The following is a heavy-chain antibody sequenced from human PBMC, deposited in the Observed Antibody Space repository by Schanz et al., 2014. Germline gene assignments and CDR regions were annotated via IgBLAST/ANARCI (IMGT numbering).Heavy chain of an antibody. CDR3: ARARYTGYDCSGY. Sequence: QVQLVQSGPAVKKPGASMKVSCLASGYSFTEYFLHWVRQAPGQGLEWMGWINPNSGETNYEQKFKGTITLTSDTSISTAFMELSGLTSDDTATYFCARARYTGYDCSGYWGQGTLLIVSS. V-gene: IGHV1-2*02. J-gene: IGHJ4*02. CDR2: INPNSGET. D-gene: IGHD5-12*01. CDR1: GYSFTEYF.